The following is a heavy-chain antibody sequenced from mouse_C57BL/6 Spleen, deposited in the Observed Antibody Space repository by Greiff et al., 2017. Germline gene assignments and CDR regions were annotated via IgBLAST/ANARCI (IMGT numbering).Heavy chain of an antibody. CDR1: GYSFTGYY. CDR2: INPSTGGT. CDR3: AHDYPDWFAY. Sequence: VQLQQSGPELVKPGASVKISCKASGYSFTGYYMNWVKQSPEKSLEWIGEINPSTGGTTYNQKFKAKATLTVDKYSTTSYMQLKSLTSKDSAVYYCAHDYPDWFAYWGQGTLVTVSA. J-gene: IGHJ3*01. V-gene: IGHV1-42*01. D-gene: IGHD2-4*01.